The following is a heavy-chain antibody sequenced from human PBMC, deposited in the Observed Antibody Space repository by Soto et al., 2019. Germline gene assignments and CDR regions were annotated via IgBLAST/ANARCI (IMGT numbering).Heavy chain of an antibody. D-gene: IGHD3-10*01. CDR3: ARQGFGQLHGLVDV. Sequence: SATLSLTCTVSGGSISSYYWSWIRQPPGKGLEWIGYIYYSGSTNYNPSLKSRVTISVDTSKSQFSLKVRSVTAADTALYYCARQGFGQLHGLVDVWGPGTTVTVSS. CDR2: IYYSGST. J-gene: IGHJ6*02. CDR1: GGSISSYY. V-gene: IGHV4-59*08.